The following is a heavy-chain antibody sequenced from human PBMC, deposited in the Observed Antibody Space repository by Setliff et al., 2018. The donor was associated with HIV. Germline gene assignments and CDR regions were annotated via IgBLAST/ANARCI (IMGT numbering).Heavy chain of an antibody. Sequence: VASVKVSCKASGYRFNTYGISWVRQAPGQGLEWMGGIIPIFGTANYAQKFQGRVTITADESTSTAYMELSSLRSEDTAVYYCAREKYDNIGRPPPTLKYWGKGTTVTVSS. J-gene: IGHJ6*04. CDR2: IIPIFGTA. D-gene: IGHD3-22*01. CDR3: AREKYDNIGRPPPTLKY. V-gene: IGHV1-69*13. CDR1: GYRFNTYG.